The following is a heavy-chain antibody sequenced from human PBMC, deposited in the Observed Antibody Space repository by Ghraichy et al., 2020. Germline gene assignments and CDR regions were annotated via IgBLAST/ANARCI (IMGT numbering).Heavy chain of an antibody. Sequence: GGSLRLSCAASGFTFGTSAMSWVRQAPGMGLEWVSHISGDNTYYGDSVKGRFTISRDKSKNTLYLQMNSLRAEDTAVYYCAREIRGSGEFDSWGQGTLVTVSS. J-gene: IGHJ4*02. CDR1: GFTFGTSA. CDR2: ISGDNT. V-gene: IGHV3-23*01. CDR3: AREIRGSGEFDS. D-gene: IGHD3-10*01.